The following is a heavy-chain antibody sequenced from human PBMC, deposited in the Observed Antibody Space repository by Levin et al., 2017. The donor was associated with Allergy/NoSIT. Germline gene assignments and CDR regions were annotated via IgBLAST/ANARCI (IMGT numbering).Heavy chain of an antibody. CDR3: ARALSGSYFDS. Sequence: GGSLRLSCAASGFSVSDYPMTWVRQGQGKGLEWVAATSYDGLNKNYADSVKGRFTISRDNCKNTLYLQMNSLRPEDTAVYYCARALSGSYFDSWGQGTLVTVSS. CDR1: GFSVSDYP. D-gene: IGHD3-10*01. V-gene: IGHV3-30-3*01. J-gene: IGHJ4*02. CDR2: TSYDGLNK.